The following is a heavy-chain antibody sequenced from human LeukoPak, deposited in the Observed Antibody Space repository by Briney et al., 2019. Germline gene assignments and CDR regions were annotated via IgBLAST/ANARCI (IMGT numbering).Heavy chain of an antibody. Sequence: GASVKVSCKTSGGTFSSYAISWVRQAPGQGLEWMGGIIPIFGTANYAQKFQGRVTITADESTSTAYMELSSLRSEDTAVYYCVVGIGASPGGYWGQGTLVTVSS. CDR3: VVGIGASPGGY. J-gene: IGHJ4*02. CDR1: GGTFSSYA. CDR2: IIPIFGTA. V-gene: IGHV1-69*13. D-gene: IGHD6-19*01.